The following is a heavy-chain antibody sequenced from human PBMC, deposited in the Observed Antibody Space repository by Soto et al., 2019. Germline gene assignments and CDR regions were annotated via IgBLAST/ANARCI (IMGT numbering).Heavy chain of an antibody. V-gene: IGHV3-30-3*01. Sequence: QVQLVESGGGVVQPGTSLRLSCAASGITFSAFAMHWVRQAPGKGLEWVARISYDASASSNADSVKGRVTISRDNSRSTLYLQMNSLRTEDTAIYYCVRDYNDGSGRFDYWGQGALVTVSS. CDR1: GITFSAFA. CDR2: ISYDASAS. D-gene: IGHD3-22*01. J-gene: IGHJ4*02. CDR3: VRDYNDGSGRFDY.